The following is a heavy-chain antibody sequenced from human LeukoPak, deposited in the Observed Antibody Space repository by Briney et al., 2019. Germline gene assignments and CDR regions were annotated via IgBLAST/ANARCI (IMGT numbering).Heavy chain of an antibody. CDR3: ARDLGVPPHSFDP. CDR2: INPSGGST. CDR1: GYTFTSYY. Sequence: ASVKVSCKASGYTFTSYYMHWVRQAPGQGLEWMGIINPSGGSTSYAQNFQGRVTMTRDMSTSTVYMELSSLRSEDTAVYYCARDLGVPPHSFDPWGQGTLVTVSS. D-gene: IGHD1-26*01. J-gene: IGHJ5*02. V-gene: IGHV1-46*01.